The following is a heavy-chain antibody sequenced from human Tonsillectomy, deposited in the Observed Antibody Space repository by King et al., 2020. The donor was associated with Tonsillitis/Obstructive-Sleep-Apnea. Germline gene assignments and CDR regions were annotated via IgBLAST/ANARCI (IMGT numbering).Heavy chain of an antibody. CDR3: ARMGYYYYYMDV. J-gene: IGHJ6*03. Sequence: QLQESGPGLVKPSETLSLTCTVSGGSISSYYWSWIRQPPGKGLEWSGYIYYSGSTNYNPSLKSRVTISVDTSKNQFSLKLSSVTAADTAVYYCARMGYYYYYMDVWGKGTTVTVSS. D-gene: IGHD3-16*01. CDR2: IYYSGST. V-gene: IGHV4-59*01. CDR1: GGSISSYY.